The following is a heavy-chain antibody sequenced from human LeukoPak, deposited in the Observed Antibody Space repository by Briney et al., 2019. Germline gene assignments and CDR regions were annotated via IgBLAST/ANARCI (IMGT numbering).Heavy chain of an antibody. CDR3: ARVRRYCSGGSCYGSLGYYYYGMDV. CDR1: GGSISSYY. D-gene: IGHD2-15*01. J-gene: IGHJ6*02. Sequence: SETLSLTCTVSGGSISSYYWSWIRQPPGKGLEWIGYIYYSGSTYYNPSLKSRVIISVDTSKNQFSLKLSSVTAADTAVYYCARVRRYCSGGSCYGSLGYYYYGMDVWGQGTTVTVSS. CDR2: IYYSGST. V-gene: IGHV4-59*08.